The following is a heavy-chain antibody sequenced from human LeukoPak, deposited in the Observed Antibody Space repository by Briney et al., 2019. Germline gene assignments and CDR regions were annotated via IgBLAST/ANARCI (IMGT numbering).Heavy chain of an antibody. V-gene: IGHV1-8*01. CDR2: MNPNSGNT. CDR1: GYTFTSYD. Sequence: VASVKVSCKASGYTFTSYDINWVRQATGQGLEWMGWMNPNSGNTGYAQKFKGRVTMTRNTSISTAYMELSSLRSEDTAVYYCARGRYSYGRVNDAFDIWGQGTMVTVSS. D-gene: IGHD5-18*01. CDR3: ARGRYSYGRVNDAFDI. J-gene: IGHJ3*02.